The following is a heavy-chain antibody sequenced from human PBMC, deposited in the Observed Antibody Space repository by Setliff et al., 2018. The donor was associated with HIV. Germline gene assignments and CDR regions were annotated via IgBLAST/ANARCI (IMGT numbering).Heavy chain of an antibody. Sequence: PSETLSLTCAVSGVSISSSSYFWGWIRRPPGTGLDWIGSIYFSGSTYYNPSLESRVTISMDTSKNQFSLKLNSVTAADTAVYYCARHPRHYNILTGYRYYYMDVWGKGTTVTVSS. V-gene: IGHV4-39*01. CDR1: GVSISSSSYF. CDR3: ARHPRHYNILTGYRYYYMDV. CDR2: IYFSGST. D-gene: IGHD3-9*01. J-gene: IGHJ6*03.